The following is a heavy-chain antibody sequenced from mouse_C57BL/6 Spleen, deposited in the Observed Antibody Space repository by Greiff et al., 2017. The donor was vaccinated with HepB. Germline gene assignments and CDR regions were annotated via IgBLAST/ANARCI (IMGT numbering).Heavy chain of an antibody. J-gene: IGHJ3*01. D-gene: IGHD2-1*01. CDR3: ARHEEPLLYGNYLAWFAY. CDR1: GYTFTSYD. V-gene: IGHV1-85*01. CDR2: IYPRDGST. Sequence: QVQLQQSGPELVKPGASVKLSCKASGYTFTSYDINWVKQRPGQGLEWIGWIYPRDGSTKYNEKFKDKATLTADKSSSTVYMELSRLTSEDSAVYFCARHEEPLLYGNYLAWFAYWGQGTLVTVSA.